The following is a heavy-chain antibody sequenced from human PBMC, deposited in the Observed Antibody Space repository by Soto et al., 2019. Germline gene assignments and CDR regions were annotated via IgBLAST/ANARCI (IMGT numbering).Heavy chain of an antibody. V-gene: IGHV4-39*07. CDR2: FSYSGST. CDR3: ARSSMSTKPKFDF. D-gene: IGHD1-1*01. J-gene: IGHJ4*02. CDR1: GGSISSGSYY. Sequence: PSETLSLTCTVSGGSISSGSYYWDWIRQPPGKGLEWIGSFSYSGSTYYNPSLKSRVTISIDTSKNQFSLNLSSVTAADTAVYYCARSSMSTKPKFDFWGQGSLVTVSS.